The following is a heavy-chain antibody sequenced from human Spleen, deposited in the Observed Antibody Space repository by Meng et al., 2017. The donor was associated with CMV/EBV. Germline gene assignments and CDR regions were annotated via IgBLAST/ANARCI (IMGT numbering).Heavy chain of an antibody. CDR3: ARDLGYDSSGYYPESFQH. CDR1: CGSSSGSY. V-gene: IGHV4-34*01. D-gene: IGHD3-22*01. J-gene: IGHJ1*01. CDR2: INHSGST. Sequence: PLPLTGAFMCGSSSGSYWSWIRQPPGKGLAWMGEINHSGSTNYNPSLKSRVTISVDTSKNQFSLKLSSVPAVDTAVYYCARDLGYDSSGYYPESFQHWGQGTLVTVSS.